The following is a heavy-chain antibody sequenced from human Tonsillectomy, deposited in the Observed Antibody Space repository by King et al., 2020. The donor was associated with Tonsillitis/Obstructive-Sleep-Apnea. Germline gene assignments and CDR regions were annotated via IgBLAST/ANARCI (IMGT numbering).Heavy chain of an antibody. CDR3: ARRRFCSSTSCYYYYYYYMDV. Sequence: VQLQQWGAGLLKPSETLSLTCAVYGGSFSGYYWSWIRQPPGKRLEWIGEINHSGSTNYNPSLKSRVSISVDTSKNQFSLKLSSVTAADTVVYYCARRRFCSSTSCYYYYYYYMDVWGKGTTVTVSS. D-gene: IGHD2-2*01. CDR2: INHSGST. J-gene: IGHJ6*03. V-gene: IGHV4-34*01. CDR1: GGSFSGYY.